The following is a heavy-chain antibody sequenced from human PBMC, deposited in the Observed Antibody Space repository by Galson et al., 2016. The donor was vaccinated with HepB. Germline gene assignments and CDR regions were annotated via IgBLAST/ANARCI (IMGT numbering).Heavy chain of an antibody. CDR1: GYKFLNYH. J-gene: IGHJ4*02. CDR2: INPSGGRT. CDR3: AIYYDSLWGGSYVGAGPLY. D-gene: IGHD3-16*01. Sequence: SVKVSCKASGYKFLNYHIHWVRQAPGQGLEWMGVINPSGGRTNYAQKFQGRVTMSSDTSTSTVDLELSSLRSEDTAVYYCAIYYDSLWGGSYVGAGPLYWGQGTLVIVSS. V-gene: IGHV1-46*01.